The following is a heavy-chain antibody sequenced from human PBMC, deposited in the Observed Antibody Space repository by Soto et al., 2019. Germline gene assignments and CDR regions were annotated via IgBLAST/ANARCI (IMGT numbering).Heavy chain of an antibody. CDR3: AKGGSGSYSNAFDI. D-gene: IGHD3-10*01. J-gene: IGHJ3*02. CDR1: GGSISSSSYY. V-gene: IGHV4-39*01. CDR2: IYYSGST. Sequence: QLQLQESGPGLVKPSETLSLTCTVSGGSISSSSYYWGWIRQPPGKGLEWIGSIYYSGSTYYNPSLTSRVTISVDTSKNQCSRKPSSVTAADTAVYYCAKGGSGSYSNAFDIWGQGTMVTVSS.